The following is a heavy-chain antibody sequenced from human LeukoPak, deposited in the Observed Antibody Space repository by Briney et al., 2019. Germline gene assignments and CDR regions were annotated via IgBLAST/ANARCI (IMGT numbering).Heavy chain of an antibody. CDR2: ISGSGSGGST. V-gene: IGHV3-23*01. J-gene: IGHJ4*02. CDR1: GFTFSSSA. D-gene: IGHD1-1*01. CDR3: ARDQLGAVLYFDY. Sequence: GGSLRLSCAASGFTFSSSAMSWVRQAPGKGLEWVSSISGSGSGGSTYYADSVKGRFTISRDNSKNTLYLQMNSLRAEDTAVYYCARDQLGAVLYFDYWGQGTLVTVSS.